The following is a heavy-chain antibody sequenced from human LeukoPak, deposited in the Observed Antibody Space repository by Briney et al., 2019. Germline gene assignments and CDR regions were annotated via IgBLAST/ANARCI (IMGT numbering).Heavy chain of an antibody. V-gene: IGHV1-18*01. J-gene: IGHJ6*02. Sequence: ASVKVSCKASGYTFTSYGISWVRQAPGQGLEWMGWISAYNGNTNYAQKLQRSVTMTTDTSTSTAYMELRSLRSDDTAVYYCARVFVSDFWSGYYPNYYYYYGMDVWGQGTTVTVSS. D-gene: IGHD3-3*01. CDR2: ISAYNGNT. CDR1: GYTFTSYG. CDR3: ARVFVSDFWSGYYPNYYYYYGMDV.